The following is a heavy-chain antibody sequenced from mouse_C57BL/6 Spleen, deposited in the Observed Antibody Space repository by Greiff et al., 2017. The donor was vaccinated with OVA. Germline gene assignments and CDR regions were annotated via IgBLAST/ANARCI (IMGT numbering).Heavy chain of an antibody. V-gene: IGHV1-53*01. CDR1: GYTFTSYW. CDR2: INPRNGGP. J-gene: IGHJ3*01. Sequence: QVQLQQPGTELVKPGASVKLSCKASGYTFTSYWMHWVKQRPGQGLEWIGNINPRNGGPNYNEKFKIKATLTVDKSSSTAYMQLSSLTSEDSAVYYCARWEGIYDGYPFAYWGQGTLVTVSA. CDR3: ARWEGIYDGYPFAY. D-gene: IGHD2-3*01.